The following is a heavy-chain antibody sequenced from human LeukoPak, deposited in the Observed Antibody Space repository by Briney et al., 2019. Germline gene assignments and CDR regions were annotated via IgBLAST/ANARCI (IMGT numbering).Heavy chain of an antibody. CDR1: GFTVSSHY. V-gene: IGHV3-66*01. CDR2: IYASGSS. J-gene: IGHJ5*02. D-gene: IGHD1-26*01. CDR3: AREVGS. Sequence: GGSLRLSCAGSGFTVSSHYISWVRQAPGTGLKLVSVIYASGSSYYADSVKGRFSVSRDNSKNTVYLQMNTLRVEDTAVYYCAREVGSWGQGTLVTVSS.